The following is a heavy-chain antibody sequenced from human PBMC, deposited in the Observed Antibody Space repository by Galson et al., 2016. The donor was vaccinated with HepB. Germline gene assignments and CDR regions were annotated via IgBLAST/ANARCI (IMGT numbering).Heavy chain of an antibody. V-gene: IGHV3-23*01. CDR3: AKRYYSDSSGCLGSSDY. D-gene: IGHD3-22*01. Sequence: SLRLSCAASGFTFSSYAISWVRQAPGKGLEWVSSTSGSGTSTYYADSVKGRFTISRDNSKNTLYLQMNSLRAEDTAVYYCAKRYYSDSSGCLGSSDYWGQGTLVTVSS. J-gene: IGHJ4*02. CDR2: TSGSGTST. CDR1: GFTFSSYA.